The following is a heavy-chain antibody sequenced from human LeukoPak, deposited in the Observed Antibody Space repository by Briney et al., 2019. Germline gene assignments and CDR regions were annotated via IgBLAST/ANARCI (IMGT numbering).Heavy chain of an antibody. CDR1: GFIFSSYD. CDR2: IRSSGVTT. D-gene: IGHD2-21*01. Sequence: SGGSLRLSCAASGFIFSSYDMSWVRQAPGKGPEWVSTIRSSGVTTYYADSVKGRLTISRDNSKNTLYLQMNSLRAEDTAVYYCAKAASDARDWWGQGTLVTVSS. CDR3: AKAASDARDW. V-gene: IGHV3-23*01. J-gene: IGHJ4*02.